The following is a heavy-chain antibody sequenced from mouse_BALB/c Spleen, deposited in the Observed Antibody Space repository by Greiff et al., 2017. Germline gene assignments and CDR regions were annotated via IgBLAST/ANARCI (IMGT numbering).Heavy chain of an antibody. Sequence: EVMLVESGGGLVQPGGSRKLSCAASGFTFSSFGMHWVRQAPEKGLEWVAYISSGSSTIYYADTVKGRFTISRDNPKNTLFLQMTSLRSEDTAMYYCARGLYYGSSYWFAYWGQGTLVTVAA. J-gene: IGHJ3*01. CDR3: ARGLYYGSSYWFAY. CDR2: ISSGSSTI. D-gene: IGHD1-1*01. V-gene: IGHV5-17*02. CDR1: GFTFSSFG.